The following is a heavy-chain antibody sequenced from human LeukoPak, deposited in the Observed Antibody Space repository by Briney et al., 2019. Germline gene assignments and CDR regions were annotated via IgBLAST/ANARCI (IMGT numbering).Heavy chain of an antibody. J-gene: IGHJ4*02. CDR2: ISYDGSNK. V-gene: IGHV3-30*18. CDR3: AKDDCRGCYGVVDY. Sequence: GGSLRLSCAASGFTFSSYGLHWVRQAPGKGLEWVALISYDGSNKYYADSVKGRFTISRDNSKNTLYLQMNSLRAEDTAMYYCAKDDCRGCYGVVDYWGQGTLVTVSS. D-gene: IGHD2-15*01. CDR1: GFTFSSYG.